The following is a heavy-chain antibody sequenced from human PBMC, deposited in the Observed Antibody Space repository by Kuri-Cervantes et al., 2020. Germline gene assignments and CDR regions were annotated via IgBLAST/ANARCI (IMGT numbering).Heavy chain of an antibody. V-gene: IGHV4-59*01. J-gene: IGHJ4*02. D-gene: IGHD2-15*01. CDR3: AREGGSGGSCYSDY. Sequence: ESLKISCAASGFTFVDYAMHWVRQPPGKGLEWIGYIYYSGSTNYNPSLKSRVTISVDTSKNQFSLKLSSVTAADTAVYYCAREGGSGGSCYSDYWGQGTLVTVSS. CDR1: GFTFVDYA. CDR2: IYYSGST.